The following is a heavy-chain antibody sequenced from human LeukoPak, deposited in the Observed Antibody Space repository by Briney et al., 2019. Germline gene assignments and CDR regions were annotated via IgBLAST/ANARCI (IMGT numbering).Heavy chain of an antibody. CDR2: INPSGGST. CDR1: GYTFTSYY. J-gene: IGHJ5*02. D-gene: IGHD3-22*01. V-gene: IGHV1-46*01. Sequence: ASVKVSCKASGYTFTSYYMHWVRQAPGQGLEWMGIINPSGGSTSYAQKFQGRVTMTRDTSTSTVYMELSSLRSDDTAVYYCVADPYYDASGPPRWFDPWGQGTLVTVSS. CDR3: VADPYYDASGPPRWFDP.